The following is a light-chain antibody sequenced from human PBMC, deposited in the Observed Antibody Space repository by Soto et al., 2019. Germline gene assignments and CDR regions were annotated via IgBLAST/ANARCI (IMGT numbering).Light chain of an antibody. Sequence: DIQMTQSPSSLSASVEDRVIITCRASQPISSHLNWFQQKPGKAPRLLVYAGSRLLGGVPLRFSASESGTDSTLTISSLQPEDFATYFCQKSYTIPWTFGLGTKVDIK. CDR3: QKSYTIPWT. J-gene: IGKJ1*01. CDR1: QPISSH. CDR2: AGS. V-gene: IGKV1-39*01.